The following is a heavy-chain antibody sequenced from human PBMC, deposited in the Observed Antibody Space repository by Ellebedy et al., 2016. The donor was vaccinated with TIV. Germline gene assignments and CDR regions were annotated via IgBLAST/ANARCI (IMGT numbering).Heavy chain of an antibody. CDR3: AREYQLWSFNYYYIDI. CDR2: INPDNGNT. V-gene: IGHV1-18*01. J-gene: IGHJ6*03. CDR1: GYTFTSYG. D-gene: IGHD5-18*01. Sequence: AASVKVSCKASGYTFTSYGINWVRQAPGQGLDWMGWINPDNGNTNYAQKLQGRVTMTTDASTSTAYMELRSLRSDDTALYYCAREYQLWSFNYYYIDIWGKGTTLTVS.